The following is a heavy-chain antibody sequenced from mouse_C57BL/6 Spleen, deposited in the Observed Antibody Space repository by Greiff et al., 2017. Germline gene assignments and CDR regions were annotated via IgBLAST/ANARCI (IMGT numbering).Heavy chain of an antibody. V-gene: IGHV5-9-1*02. D-gene: IGHD1-1*01. CDR2: ISSGGDYI. J-gene: IGHJ4*01. Sequence: EVMLVESGEGLVKPGGSLKLSCAASGFTFSSYAMSWVRQTPEKRLEWVAYISSGGDYIYYADTVKGRFTISRDNARNTLYLQMSSLKSEDTAMYYCTREDYGSSGDAMDYWGQGTSVTVSS. CDR3: TREDYGSSGDAMDY. CDR1: GFTFSSYA.